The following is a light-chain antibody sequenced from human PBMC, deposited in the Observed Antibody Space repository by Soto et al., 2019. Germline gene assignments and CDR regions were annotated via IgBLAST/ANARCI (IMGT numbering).Light chain of an antibody. CDR1: SSNIGSNT. J-gene: IGLJ1*01. Sequence: QSVLTQPPSAYGTHGQRVTISCSGSSSNIGSNTVNWYQQLPGTAPKLLIYSNNQRPSGVPDRFSGSKSGTSASLAIRGLQSEDEADYYCAAWDDSLNGPVFGTGTKLTVL. V-gene: IGLV1-44*01. CDR3: AAWDDSLNGPV. CDR2: SNN.